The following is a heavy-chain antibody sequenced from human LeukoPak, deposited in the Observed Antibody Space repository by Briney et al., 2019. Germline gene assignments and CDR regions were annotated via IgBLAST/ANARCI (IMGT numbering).Heavy chain of an antibody. J-gene: IGHJ6*02. V-gene: IGHV4-59*12. CDR2: RHYSGIT. CDR1: GGSISTYY. CDR3: ARAEAPPVYYYGMDV. Sequence: SETLSLTCTVSGGSISTYYWNWIRQPPGKGLEWIGFRHYSGITNYNPSLKSRATISVDTSKNQFSLKLSSVTAADTAVYYCARAEAPPVYYYGMDVWGQGTTVTVSS.